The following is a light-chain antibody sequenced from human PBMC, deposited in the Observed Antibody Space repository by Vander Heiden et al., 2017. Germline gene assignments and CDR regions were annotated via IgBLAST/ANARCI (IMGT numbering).Light chain of an antibody. Sequence: DIHLTQSPSSLEGSVGERVTKTCRASQSISTDLAWYQRKPGTAPKLLIYKASTLESGVPSRFSGSGSGTEFTLTISSLQPDDFATYYCQQYNTYWTSGQGTKVEIK. CDR3: QQYNTYWT. J-gene: IGKJ1*01. CDR1: QSISTD. V-gene: IGKV1-5*03. CDR2: KAS.